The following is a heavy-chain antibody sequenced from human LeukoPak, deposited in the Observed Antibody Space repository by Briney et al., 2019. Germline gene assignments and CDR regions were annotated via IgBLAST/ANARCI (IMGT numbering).Heavy chain of an antibody. J-gene: IGHJ3*02. Sequence: PGGSLRLSCAASGFTFSSYSMNWVRQAPGKGLEWVSSISSSSSYIYYADSEKGRFTISRDNAKNSLYLQMNSLRAEDTAVYYCARALPSPLYSGSYADAFDIWGQGTMVTVSS. CDR2: ISSSSSYI. CDR3: ARALPSPLYSGSYADAFDI. CDR1: GFTFSSYS. D-gene: IGHD1-26*01. V-gene: IGHV3-21*01.